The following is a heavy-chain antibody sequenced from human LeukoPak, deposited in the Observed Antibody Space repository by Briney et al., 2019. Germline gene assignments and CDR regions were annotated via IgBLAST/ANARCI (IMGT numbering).Heavy chain of an antibody. J-gene: IGHJ3*02. D-gene: IGHD3-9*01. CDR3: ARVNRYFDRLYAFDI. V-gene: IGHV4-39*07. CDR1: GCSISSSSYY. Sequence: SETLSLTCTVSGCSISSSSYYWGWIRQPPGKGLEWIGSIYYSGSTYYNPSLKSRVTISVDTSKNQFSLKLSSVTAADTAVYYCARVNRYFDRLYAFDIWGQGTMVTVSS. CDR2: IYYSGST.